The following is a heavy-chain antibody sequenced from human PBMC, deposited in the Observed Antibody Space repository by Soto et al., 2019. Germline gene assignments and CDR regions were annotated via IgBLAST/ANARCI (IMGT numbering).Heavy chain of an antibody. Sequence: GESLKISCKGSGYSFTSYWIGWVRQMPGKGLEWMGIIYPGDSDTRYNPSFQGQVTISADKSISTAYLQWSSLKASDTAMYYCAGAVGSTSSWSSYYFDYWGQGTLVTVSS. D-gene: IGHD6-6*01. CDR3: AGAVGSTSSWSSYYFDY. J-gene: IGHJ4*02. CDR1: GYSFTSYW. CDR2: IYPGDSDT. V-gene: IGHV5-51*01.